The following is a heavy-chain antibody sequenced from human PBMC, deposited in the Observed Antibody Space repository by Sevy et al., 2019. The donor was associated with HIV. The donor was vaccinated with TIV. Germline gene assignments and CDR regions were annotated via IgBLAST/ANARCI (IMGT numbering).Heavy chain of an antibody. CDR2: VSYDRNNK. Sequence: GGSLRLSCAASGFTFNSYPMYWVRQAPCKGLEWVATVSYDRNNKYYGDSVKGRFTISRDNSKNTLYLQMNTVRPEDTALYYCARDAAEGPYGDTFFSNWFDAWGQGTLVTVSS. J-gene: IGHJ5*02. D-gene: IGHD2-21*01. CDR1: GFTFNSYP. V-gene: IGHV3-30*04. CDR3: ARDAAEGPYGDTFFSNWFDA.